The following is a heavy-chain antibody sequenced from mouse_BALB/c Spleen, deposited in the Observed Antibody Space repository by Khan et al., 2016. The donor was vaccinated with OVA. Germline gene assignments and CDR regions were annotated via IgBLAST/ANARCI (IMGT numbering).Heavy chain of an antibody. CDR2: INYIGST. J-gene: IGHJ3*01. CDR3: ARGRAY. Sequence: EVQLQESGPGLVKPSQSLSLTCTVTGYSVTSDYAWNWIRQFPGNKLEWMGYINYIGSTSYTPSLKSRISITRDTSKNQFFLQLSSVTTEDTATYYCARGRAYWGQGTLVTVSA. CDR1: GYSVTSDYA. D-gene: IGHD3-3*01. V-gene: IGHV3-2*02.